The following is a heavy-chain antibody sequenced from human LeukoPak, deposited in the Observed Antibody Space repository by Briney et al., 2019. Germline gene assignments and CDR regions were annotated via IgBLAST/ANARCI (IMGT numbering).Heavy chain of an antibody. CDR1: GYSFTSYW. V-gene: IGHV5-51*01. Sequence: GESLKISCNGSGYSFTSYWIGWVRQMPGKGLEWMGIIYPGDSDTRYSPSFQGQVTISADKSISTAYLQWSSLKASDTAMYYCARLGGYSSGWFPGDYWGQGTLVTVSS. D-gene: IGHD6-19*01. J-gene: IGHJ4*02. CDR3: ARLGGYSSGWFPGDY. CDR2: IYPGDSDT.